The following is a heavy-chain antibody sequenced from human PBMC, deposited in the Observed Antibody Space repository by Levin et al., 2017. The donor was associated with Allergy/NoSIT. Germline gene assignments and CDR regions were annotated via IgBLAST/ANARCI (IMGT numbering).Heavy chain of an antibody. CDR1: RYIFSDYF. V-gene: IGHV1-2*02. Sequence: ASVKVSCKASRYIFSDYFIHWVRQAPGQGLEWMGWINPHSGDTKYAQEFQGRVTMTRDTSISTAYMGLTRLTSDDTAVYYCARDLYNDDSVFGYWGQGTLVKVFS. D-gene: IGHD3-22*01. J-gene: IGHJ4*02. CDR2: INPHSGDT. CDR3: ARDLYNDDSVFGY.